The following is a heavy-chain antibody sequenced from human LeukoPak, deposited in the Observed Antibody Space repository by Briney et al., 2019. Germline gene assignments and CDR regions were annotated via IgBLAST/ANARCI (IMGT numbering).Heavy chain of an antibody. CDR1: GFTFSTYN. V-gene: IGHV3-21*06. J-gene: IGHJ4*02. CDR2: ITSGGGYT. D-gene: IGHD3-9*01. CDR3: ARGHYDVLTSSYKWTPDY. Sequence: GRSLRLSCAASGFTFSTYNMNWVRQAPGKGLEWVSSITSGGGYTYYADSVKGRFTTSRDNAKNSLSLRLDSLRAEDTAVYYCARGHYDVLTSSYKWTPDYWGQGTLVTVSS.